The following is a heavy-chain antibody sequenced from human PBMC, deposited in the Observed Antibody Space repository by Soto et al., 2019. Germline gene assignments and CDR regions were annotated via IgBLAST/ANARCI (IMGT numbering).Heavy chain of an antibody. Sequence: QLQLQESGPGLVKPSETLSLTCTVSGGSISSSGHYWGWVRQPPGKGLEWIGTIFYTGSTYYNPPLKSRVTISVDTSKNHFSLRLRSVTAADTAVYYCARHHTQGSYYCYMDVLGTGTTVTVSS. D-gene: IGHD2-2*02. J-gene: IGHJ6*03. CDR1: GGSISSSGHY. V-gene: IGHV4-39*01. CDR3: ARHHTQGSYYCYMDV. CDR2: IFYTGST.